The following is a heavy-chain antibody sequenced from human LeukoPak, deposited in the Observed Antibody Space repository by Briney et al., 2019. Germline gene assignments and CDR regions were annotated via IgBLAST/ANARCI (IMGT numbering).Heavy chain of an antibody. J-gene: IGHJ4*02. CDR3: ARDPENEYSYGYGDY. CDR1: GFTFRSYW. V-gene: IGHV3-7*01. CDR2: INQDGSGR. D-gene: IGHD5-18*01. Sequence: PGGSLRLSCAASGFTFRSYWMSWVRQAPGEGLEWVALINQDGSGRYHVDSVKGRFTISRDNADNSLYLQMNSLRAEDTAVYYCARDPENEYSYGYGDYWGQGTLVTVSS.